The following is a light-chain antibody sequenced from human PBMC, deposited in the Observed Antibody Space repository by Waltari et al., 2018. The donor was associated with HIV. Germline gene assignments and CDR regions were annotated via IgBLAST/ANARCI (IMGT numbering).Light chain of an antibody. CDR3: GADHGSGSNFVV. J-gene: IGLJ2*01. CDR1: SGHSNYT. CDR2: VGTGGIVG. Sequence: QPVLTQPPSASASLGASVTLTCTLSSGHSNYTVDWYPQSPGKGPRFVMRVGTGGIVGSKGDGIPDRFSVLGSGLNRYLTIKNIQEEDESDYHCGADHGSGSNFVVFGGGTKLTVL. V-gene: IGLV9-49*01.